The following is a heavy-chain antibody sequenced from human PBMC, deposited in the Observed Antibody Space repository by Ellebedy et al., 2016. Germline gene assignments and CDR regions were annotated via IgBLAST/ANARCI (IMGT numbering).Heavy chain of an antibody. CDR1: GYTFTSYA. Sequence: ASVKVSCKASGYTFTSYAMHWVRQAPGQRLEWMGWINAGNGNTEYSQKFQGRVTITRDTSASTAYMELSSLRSEDTAVYYCARDASSSGWSGTFCFDYWGQGTLVTVSS. J-gene: IGHJ4*02. CDR2: INAGNGNT. D-gene: IGHD6-19*01. V-gene: IGHV1-3*01. CDR3: ARDASSSGWSGTFCFDY.